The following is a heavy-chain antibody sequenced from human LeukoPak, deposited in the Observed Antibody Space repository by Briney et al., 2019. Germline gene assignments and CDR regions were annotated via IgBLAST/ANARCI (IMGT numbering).Heavy chain of an antibody. Sequence: GESLKISCKGSGYSFTSYWISWVRQMPGKGLEWMGRIDPSDSYINYSPSFQGHVTISADKSISTAYLQWSSLKASGTALFYCARQRFDYGYGMDVWGQGTTVTVSS. D-gene: IGHD3-16*01. CDR2: IDPSDSYI. CDR3: ARQRFDYGYGMDV. J-gene: IGHJ6*02. V-gene: IGHV5-10-1*01. CDR1: GYSFTSYW.